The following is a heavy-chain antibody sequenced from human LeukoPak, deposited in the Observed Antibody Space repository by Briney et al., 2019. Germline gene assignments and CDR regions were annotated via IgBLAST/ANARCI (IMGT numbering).Heavy chain of an antibody. Sequence: ASVKVSCKASGYTFTGYYMHWVRQAPGQGLEWMGWINPNSGGTNYAQKFQGRVTMTRDTAISTAYMELSRLRSDDTAVYYCARGYPLSTTAAGTYFQHWGQGTLVTVSS. CDR1: GYTFTGYY. J-gene: IGHJ1*01. CDR2: INPNSGGT. D-gene: IGHD6-13*01. CDR3: ARGYPLSTTAAGTYFQH. V-gene: IGHV1-2*02.